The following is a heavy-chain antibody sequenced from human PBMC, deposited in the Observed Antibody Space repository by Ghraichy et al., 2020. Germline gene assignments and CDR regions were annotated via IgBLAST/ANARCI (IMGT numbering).Heavy chain of an antibody. J-gene: IGHJ6*02. V-gene: IGHV4-39*01. CDR2: IYYSGST. D-gene: IGHD1-26*01. CDR1: GGSISSSSYY. Sequence: LETLSLTCTVSGGSISSSSYYWGWIRQPPGKGLEWIGSIYYSGSTYYNPSLKSRVTISVDTSKNQFSPKLSSVTAADTAVYYCVFNSGSLHGPSYYGMDVWGQGTTVTVSS. CDR3: VFNSGSLHGPSYYGMDV.